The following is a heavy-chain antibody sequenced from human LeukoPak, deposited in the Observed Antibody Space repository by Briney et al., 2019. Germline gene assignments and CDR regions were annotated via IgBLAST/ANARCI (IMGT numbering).Heavy chain of an antibody. CDR3: ARLGIITAAGSNDY. Sequence: GGSLRLSCAASEFTFSDYYMSWIRQAPGKGLEWVSYISYSGDTIYYADSVKGRSTVSRDNAKNSLYLQMNSLRAEDTAVYYCARLGIITAAGSNDYWGQGTLVTVSS. CDR2: ISYSGDTI. J-gene: IGHJ4*02. CDR1: EFTFSDYY. V-gene: IGHV3-11*01. D-gene: IGHD6-13*01.